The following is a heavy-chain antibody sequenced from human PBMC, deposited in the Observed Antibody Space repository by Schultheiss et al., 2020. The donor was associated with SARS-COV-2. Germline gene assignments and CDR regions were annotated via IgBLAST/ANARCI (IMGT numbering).Heavy chain of an antibody. CDR1: GGSISSSSYY. Sequence: SETLSLTCTVSGGSISSSSYYWGWIRQPPGKGLEWIGSIYTSGSTNYNPSLKSRVTISVDTSKNQFSLKLSSVTAADTAVYYCARMIGYVDVWGKGTTVTVSS. J-gene: IGHJ6*03. CDR3: ARMIGYVDV. CDR2: IYTSGST. V-gene: IGHV4-39*01. D-gene: IGHD3-16*01.